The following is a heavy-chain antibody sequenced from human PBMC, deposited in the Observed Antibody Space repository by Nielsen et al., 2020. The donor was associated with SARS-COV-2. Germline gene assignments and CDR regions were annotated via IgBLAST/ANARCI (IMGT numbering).Heavy chain of an antibody. Sequence: WVRQAPGQGLEWMGWISAYNGNTNYAQKFQGRVTMTRDTSISTAYMELSRLRSDDTAVYYCARSRYFDWYYFDYWGQGTLVTVSS. V-gene: IGHV1-2*02. CDR2: ISAYNGNT. CDR3: ARSRYFDWYYFDY. J-gene: IGHJ4*02. D-gene: IGHD3-9*01.